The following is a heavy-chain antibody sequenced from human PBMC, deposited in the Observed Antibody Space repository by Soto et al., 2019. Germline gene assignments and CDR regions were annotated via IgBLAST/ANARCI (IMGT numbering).Heavy chain of an antibody. CDR2: IYYSGST. V-gene: IGHV4-39*01. D-gene: IGHD6-19*01. J-gene: IGHJ4*02. CDR3: ASTGYSSGWYGGFDY. CDR1: GGSISSSSYY. Sequence: SETLSLTCTVSGGSISSSSYYWGWIRQPPGKGLEWIGSIYYSGSTYYNPSLKSRVTISVDTSKNQFSLKLSSVTAADTAVYYCASTGYSSGWYGGFDYWGQGTLVTVSS.